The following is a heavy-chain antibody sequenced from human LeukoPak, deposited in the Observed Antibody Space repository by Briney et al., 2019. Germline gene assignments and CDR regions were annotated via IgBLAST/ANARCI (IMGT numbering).Heavy chain of an antibody. V-gene: IGHV3-48*01. Sequence: PGGSLRLSCAASGFTFSSYSMNWVRQAPGKGLEWVSYISSSSSTIYYADSVKGRSTISRDNAKNSLYLQMNSLRAEDTAVYYCARTHPVWYFDYWGQGTLVTVSS. CDR2: ISSSSSTI. CDR1: GFTFSSYS. CDR3: ARTHPVWYFDY. J-gene: IGHJ4*02.